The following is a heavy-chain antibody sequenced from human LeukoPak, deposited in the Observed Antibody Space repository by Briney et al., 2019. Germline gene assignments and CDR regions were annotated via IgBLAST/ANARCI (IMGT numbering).Heavy chain of an antibody. D-gene: IGHD3-22*01. CDR3: ARDKSIWSYYDSSGSPGY. CDR1: GFTFSSYS. Sequence: GGSLRLSCAASGFTFSSYSMNWVRQAPRKGLEWVSSISSSSSYIYYADSVKGRFTISGDNAKNSLYLQMNSLRAEDTAVYYCARDKSIWSYYDSSGSPGYWGQGTLVTVSS. J-gene: IGHJ4*02. V-gene: IGHV3-21*01. CDR2: ISSSSSYI.